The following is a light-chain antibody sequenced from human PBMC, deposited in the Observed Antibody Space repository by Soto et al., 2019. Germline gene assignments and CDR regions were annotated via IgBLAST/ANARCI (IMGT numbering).Light chain of an antibody. Sequence: PGERATLSCRASQSVSSYLAWYQQKPGQAPRLLIYDASNRATGIPARFSGSGSGTDFTLTISSLEPEDFAVYYCQQRSNWPPEVTFGGGTKVEIK. V-gene: IGKV3-11*01. J-gene: IGKJ4*01. CDR1: QSVSSY. CDR3: QQRSNWPPEVT. CDR2: DAS.